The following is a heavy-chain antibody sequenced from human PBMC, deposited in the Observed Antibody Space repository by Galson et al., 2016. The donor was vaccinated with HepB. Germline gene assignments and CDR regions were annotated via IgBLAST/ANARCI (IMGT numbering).Heavy chain of an antibody. V-gene: IGHV4-59*02. D-gene: IGHD4/OR15-4a*01. CDR3: ARDSAENYGGDASYWVDYFDS. CDR1: GGSVSGYF. J-gene: IGHJ4*02. Sequence: SETLSLTCTVSGGSVSGYFWSWIRQPPGKGLEWIGHVSSIGETNYNPSLRSRLTLSVDTSKSQFSLNLNSVTAADTAVYYCARDSAENYGGDASYWVDYFDSWGQGTLVTVSA. CDR2: VSSIGET.